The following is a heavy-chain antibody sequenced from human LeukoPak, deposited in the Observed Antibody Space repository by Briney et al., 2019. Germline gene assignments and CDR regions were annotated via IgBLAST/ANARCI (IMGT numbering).Heavy chain of an antibody. CDR3: AKDPLHFTVTLDYFDY. CDR1: GFTFSSYA. J-gene: IGHJ4*02. V-gene: IGHV3-30-3*02. Sequence: GGSLRLSCAASGFTFSSYAMHWVRQAPGKGLEWVAVILSDGSNKYYADSVKGRFTISRDNSKNTLYLQMNSLRAGDTAVYYCAKDPLHFTVTLDYFDYWGQGTLVTVSS. D-gene: IGHD4-17*01. CDR2: ILSDGSNK.